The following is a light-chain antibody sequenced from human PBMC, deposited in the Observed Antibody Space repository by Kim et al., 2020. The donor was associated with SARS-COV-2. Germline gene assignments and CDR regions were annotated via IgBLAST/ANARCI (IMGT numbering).Light chain of an antibody. Sequence: QGLHTSVTGRCYNGGAGYDVPWYQQLPGTAPKLLIYGNSNRPSGVPDRFSGSKSGTSASLAITGLQAEDEADYYCQSYASSLSGYVFGTGTKVTVL. J-gene: IGLJ1*01. CDR3: QSYASSLSGYV. V-gene: IGLV1-40*01. CDR2: GNS. CDR1: CYNGGAGYD.